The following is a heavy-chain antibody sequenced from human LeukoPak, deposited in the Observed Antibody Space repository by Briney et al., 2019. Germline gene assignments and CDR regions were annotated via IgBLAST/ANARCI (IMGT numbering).Heavy chain of an antibody. CDR2: IYYSGST. Sequence: MTSETLSLTCTCSGGSISSYYWSWIRQPPGKGLEWIGYIYYSGSTNYNPSLKSRVTISVDTSKNQFSLKLSSVTAADTAVYYCASPSSWGQGTLVTVSS. V-gene: IGHV4-59*01. D-gene: IGHD2-2*01. CDR1: GGSISSYY. CDR3: ASPSS. J-gene: IGHJ4*02.